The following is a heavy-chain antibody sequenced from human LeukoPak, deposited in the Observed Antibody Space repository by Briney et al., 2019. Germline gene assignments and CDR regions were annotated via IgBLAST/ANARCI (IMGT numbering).Heavy chain of an antibody. Sequence: SETLSLTCTVSGYSISNGYYWGWIRQPPGKGLEFIGSVYHGGNTYYKASLKSRVTISLDTSKNQFSLKLSSVTAADTAVYYCARDLIGDDSSGYYSDYWGQGTLVTVSS. CDR1: GYSISNGYY. CDR3: ARDLIGDDSSGYYSDY. V-gene: IGHV4-38-2*02. J-gene: IGHJ4*02. CDR2: VYHGGNT. D-gene: IGHD3-22*01.